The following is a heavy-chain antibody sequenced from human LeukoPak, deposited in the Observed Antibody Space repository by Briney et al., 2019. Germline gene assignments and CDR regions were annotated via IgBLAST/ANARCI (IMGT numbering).Heavy chain of an antibody. V-gene: IGHV3-21*01. Sequence: GGSLRLSCAASGFTFSSYSMNWVRQAPGKGLEWVSSISSSSSYIYYADSVKGRFTISRDNAKNSLYLQMNSLRAEDTAVYYCARVMDSSGWSGFDYWGHGTLVTVSS. D-gene: IGHD6-19*01. CDR1: GFTFSSYS. CDR2: ISSSSSYI. CDR3: ARVMDSSGWSGFDY. J-gene: IGHJ4*01.